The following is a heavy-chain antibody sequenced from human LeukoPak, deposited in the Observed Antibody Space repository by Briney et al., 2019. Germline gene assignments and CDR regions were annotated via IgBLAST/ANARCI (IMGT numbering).Heavy chain of an antibody. Sequence: GGSLRLSCAASGFTFSSYAMHWVRQAPGKGLEYVSAISSNGGSTYDANSVKGRFTISRDNSKNTLYLQMGSLRAEDMAVYYCARVGYDFWSGYLSGGYYYYYMDVWGKGTTVTVSS. V-gene: IGHV3-64*01. D-gene: IGHD3-3*01. CDR2: ISSNGGST. CDR3: ARVGYDFWSGYLSGGYYYYYMDV. J-gene: IGHJ6*03. CDR1: GFTFSSYA.